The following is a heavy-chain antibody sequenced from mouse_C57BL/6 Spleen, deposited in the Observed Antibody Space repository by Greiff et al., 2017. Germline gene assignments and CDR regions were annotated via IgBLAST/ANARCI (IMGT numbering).Heavy chain of an antibody. CDR2: IHPSDSDT. D-gene: IGHD2-14*01. V-gene: IGHV1-74*01. J-gene: IGHJ3*01. CDR1: GYTFTSYW. Sequence: QVQLQQPGAELVKPGASVKVSCKASGYTFTSYWMHWVKQRPGQGLEWIGRIHPSDSDTNYNQKFKGKATLTVDKASRTAYMQRSSLTSEDSAVYDCAIPEYEEFAYWGQGTLVTVSA. CDR3: AIPEYEEFAY.